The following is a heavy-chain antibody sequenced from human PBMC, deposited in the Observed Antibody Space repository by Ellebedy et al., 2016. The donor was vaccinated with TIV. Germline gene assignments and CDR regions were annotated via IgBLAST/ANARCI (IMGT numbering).Heavy chain of an antibody. CDR1: GGSFSAYY. Sequence: SETLSLTXAVNGGSFSAYYCSWIRQHPGQGLEWIGEIYHSGTTDYNPSLKSRVTISVDTSKNQFSLKVSSVTAADTAVYYCARVAASTTNYFDYWGQGTRVTVSS. CDR2: IYHSGTT. CDR3: ARVAASTTNYFDY. J-gene: IGHJ4*02. V-gene: IGHV4-34*01. D-gene: IGHD1-26*01.